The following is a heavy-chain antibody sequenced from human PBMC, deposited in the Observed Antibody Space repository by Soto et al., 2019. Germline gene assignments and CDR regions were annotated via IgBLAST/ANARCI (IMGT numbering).Heavy chain of an antibody. CDR1: GSSISSGGYY. CDR2: IYYSGST. D-gene: IGHD2-21*01. Sequence: SETLSLTCTVSGSSISSGGYYWSWIRQHPGKGLEWIGYIYYSGSTYYNPSLKSRVTISVDTSKNQFSLKLSSVTAADTAVYYCARVRSPSGDSFDYWGQGTLVTVSS. CDR3: ARVRSPSGDSFDY. V-gene: IGHV4-31*03. J-gene: IGHJ4*02.